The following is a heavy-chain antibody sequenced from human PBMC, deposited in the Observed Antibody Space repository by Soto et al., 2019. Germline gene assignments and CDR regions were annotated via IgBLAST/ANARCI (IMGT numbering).Heavy chain of an antibody. CDR1: GGSISSGDYY. Sequence: QVQLQESGPGLVKPSQTLSRTCTVSGGSISSGDYYWSSIRQHPGKGLEWIGYIYYSGSTYYNPSLKSRVTISVDSSENQFSLKLSSVTAADTAVYYCARWPQLKPRFDYWGQGTLVTVSS. V-gene: IGHV4-31*03. D-gene: IGHD1-1*01. J-gene: IGHJ4*02. CDR3: ARWPQLKPRFDY. CDR2: IYYSGST.